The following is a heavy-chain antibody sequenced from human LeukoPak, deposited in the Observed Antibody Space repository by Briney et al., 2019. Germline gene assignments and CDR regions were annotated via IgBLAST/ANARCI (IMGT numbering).Heavy chain of an antibody. Sequence: PSETLSLTCTVSGVSISSSNSYWGWIRQPPGKGLEWIGSIYYSGSTYYNPSLRSRVTMSVDTSKNQFSLKLSSVTAADTAVYYCARGESGSPGIPFDYWGQGTLVTVSS. CDR2: IYYSGST. J-gene: IGHJ4*02. CDR1: GVSISSSNSY. D-gene: IGHD3-3*01. V-gene: IGHV4-39*07. CDR3: ARGESGSPGIPFDY.